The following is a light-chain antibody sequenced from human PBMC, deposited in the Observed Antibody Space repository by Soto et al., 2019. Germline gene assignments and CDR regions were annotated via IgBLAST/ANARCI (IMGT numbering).Light chain of an antibody. CDR1: SSNLGAPYD. CDR2: GNN. Sequence: QAVVTQPPSVSGAPGQTVLISCSGSSSNLGAPYDVNWFRQLPGTVPRLLIYGNNNRPSGVPDRFSGSKSGTSASLAITGLQAEDEADYYCQSYDSSLSGYVFGTGTEVSVL. J-gene: IGLJ1*01. CDR3: QSYDSSLSGYV. V-gene: IGLV1-40*01.